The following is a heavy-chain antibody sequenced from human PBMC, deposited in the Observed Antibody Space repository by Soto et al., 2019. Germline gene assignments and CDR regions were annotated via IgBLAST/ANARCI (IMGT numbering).Heavy chain of an antibody. Sequence: QVQLVQSGAEVKKPGSSVKVSCKASGGTFSSYAISWVRQAPGQGLEWMGGKIPIFGTANYAQKFEGRITSTADKSRSTAYMQLSRARSEDTAAHYCARGPLSIAARAFCYDGMDDWGRGTTVPVSS. D-gene: IGHD6-6*01. V-gene: IGHV1-69*06. CDR1: GGTFSSYA. CDR3: ARGPLSIAARAFCYDGMDD. J-gene: IGHJ6*02. CDR2: KIPIFGTA.